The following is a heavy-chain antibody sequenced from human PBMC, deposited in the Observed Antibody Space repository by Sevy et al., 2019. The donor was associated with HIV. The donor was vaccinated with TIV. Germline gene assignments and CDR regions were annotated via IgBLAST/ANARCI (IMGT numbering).Heavy chain of an antibody. D-gene: IGHD6-13*01. CDR1: GFTFSSYA. J-gene: IGHJ3*02. CDR3: ARDIAAAAGRESAFDI. V-gene: IGHV3-30-3*01. Sequence: GGSLRLSCAASGFTFSSYAMHWVRQAPGKGLEWVAVISYDGSNKYYAYSVKGRFTISRDNSKKTLYLQMNSLRAEDTAVYYCARDIAAAAGRESAFDIWGQGTMVTVSS. CDR2: ISYDGSNK.